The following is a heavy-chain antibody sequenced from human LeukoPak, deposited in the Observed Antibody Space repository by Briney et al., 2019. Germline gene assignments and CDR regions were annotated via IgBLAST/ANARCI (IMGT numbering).Heavy chain of an antibody. CDR1: GYTATNYD. CDR2: MNPSSGNT. D-gene: IGHD3-3*01. Sequence: ASVKVSCKASGYTATNYDINWVRRATGQGLEWMGWMNPSSGNTGYAQKFQDRVTMTWNTSITTAYMELSSLRSEDTAMCYCTRAWSGGSDAFDIWGQGTIVAVSS. V-gene: IGHV1-8*01. J-gene: IGHJ3*02. CDR3: TRAWSGGSDAFDI.